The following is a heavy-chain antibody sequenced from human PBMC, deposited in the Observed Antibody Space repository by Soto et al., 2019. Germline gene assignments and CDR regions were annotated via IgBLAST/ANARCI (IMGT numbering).Heavy chain of an antibody. CDR3: ARDGLPDDFRSGGYWFDP. CDR1: GFTFSTFA. V-gene: IGHV3-30-3*01. J-gene: IGHJ5*02. CDR2: ISHDGRIE. D-gene: IGHD3-3*01. Sequence: GGSLRLSCAASGFTFSTFALHWVRQAPGEGLEWVALISHDGRIEKYADSVEGRFTISRDNSKNTLYMQMDSLRLEDTGVYYCARDGLPDDFRSGGYWFDPWGQGTQVTV.